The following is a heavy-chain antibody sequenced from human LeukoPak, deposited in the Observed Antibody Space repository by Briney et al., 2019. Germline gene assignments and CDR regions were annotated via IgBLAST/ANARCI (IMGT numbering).Heavy chain of an antibody. CDR3: ARSGYSYGYGVYYYMDV. J-gene: IGHJ6*03. CDR2: IFYSGST. V-gene: IGHV4-39*07. Sequence: SETLSLTCTVSSGSISTSNYYWGWVRQPPGKALEWIGNIFYSGSTYYSPSLKSRVTISVDTSKNQFSLKLSSVTAADTAVYYCARSGYSYGYGVYYYMDVWGKGTTVTVSS. D-gene: IGHD5-18*01. CDR1: SGSISTSNYY.